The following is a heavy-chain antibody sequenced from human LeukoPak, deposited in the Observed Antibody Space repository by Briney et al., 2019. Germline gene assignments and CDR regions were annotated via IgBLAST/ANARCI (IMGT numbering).Heavy chain of an antibody. V-gene: IGHV3-23*01. CDR2: ISGNGGST. D-gene: IGHD3-22*01. CDR3: ATGGNVYYYDSSGYPRAFDI. CDR1: GFTFNSYA. J-gene: IGHJ3*02. Sequence: PGWSLRLSCAASGFTFNSYAMSWVRQAPRKGLEGVSGISGNGGSTYYADFVKGRFTISRDNSKNALYLQMNSLRAEDPAIYYCATGGNVYYYDSSGYPRAFDIWGQGRMVTVSS.